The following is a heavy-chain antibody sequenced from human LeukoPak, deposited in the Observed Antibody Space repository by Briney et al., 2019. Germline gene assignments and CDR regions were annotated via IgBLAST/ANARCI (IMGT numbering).Heavy chain of an antibody. CDR3: AGHGSAGTSDYYMDV. V-gene: IGHV5-51*01. CDR2: IYPGDSDT. CDR1: GYSFTSYW. J-gene: IGHJ6*03. D-gene: IGHD1-7*01. Sequence: GESLKIPCMGSGYSFTSYWIGWVRQMPGKGLEWMGIIYPGDSDTRYSPSFQGQVTISADKSNSTAYLQWSSLKASDNAMYYCAGHGSAGTSDYYMDVWGKGTTVTVSS.